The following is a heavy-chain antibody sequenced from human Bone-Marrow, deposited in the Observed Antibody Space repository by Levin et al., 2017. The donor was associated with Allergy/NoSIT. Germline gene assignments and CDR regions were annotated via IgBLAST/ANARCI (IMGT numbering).Heavy chain of an antibody. CDR3: ARQRDQGRFDP. Sequence: SQTLSLTCTVSGGSISSSSYYWGWIRQPPGKGLEWIGSIYYSGSTYYNPSLKSRVTISVDTSKNQFSLKLSSVTAADTAVYYCARQRDQGRFDPWGQGTLVTVSS. CDR2: IYYSGST. J-gene: IGHJ5*02. V-gene: IGHV4-39*01. D-gene: IGHD2-21*01. CDR1: GGSISSSSYY.